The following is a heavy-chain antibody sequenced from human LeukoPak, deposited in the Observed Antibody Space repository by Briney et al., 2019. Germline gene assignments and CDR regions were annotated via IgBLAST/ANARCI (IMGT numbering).Heavy chain of an antibody. CDR1: GFTFSSYS. CDR2: ISSSSSYI. Sequence: PGGSLRLSCAASGFTFSSYSMNWVHQAPGKGLEWVSSISSSSSYIYHADSVKGRFTISRDNAKNSLYLQMNSLRAEDTAVYYCASPRELLHAFDIWGQGTMVTVSS. D-gene: IGHD2-15*01. V-gene: IGHV3-21*01. CDR3: ASPRELLHAFDI. J-gene: IGHJ3*02.